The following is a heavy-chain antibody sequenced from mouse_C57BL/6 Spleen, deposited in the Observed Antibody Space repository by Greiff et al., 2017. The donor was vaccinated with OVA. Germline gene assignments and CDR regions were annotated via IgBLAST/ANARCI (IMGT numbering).Heavy chain of an antibody. Sequence: EVQRVESGGGLVKPGGSLKLSCAASGSTFSDYGMHWVRQAPEKGLEWVAYISSGSSTIYYADTVKGRFTISRDNAKNTLFLQMTSLRSEDTAMYYCARRRNYAMDYWGQGTSVTVSS. J-gene: IGHJ4*01. CDR3: ARRRNYAMDY. CDR2: ISSGSSTI. V-gene: IGHV5-17*01. CDR1: GSTFSDYG.